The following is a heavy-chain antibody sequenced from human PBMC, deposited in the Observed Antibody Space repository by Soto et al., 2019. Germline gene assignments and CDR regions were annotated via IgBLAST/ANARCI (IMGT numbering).Heavy chain of an antibody. V-gene: IGHV4-34*01. D-gene: IGHD6-19*01. CDR3: ARGRKVSSGWYPTAQDYYYYMDV. J-gene: IGHJ6*03. CDR1: GGSFSGYY. Sequence: SETLSLTCAVYGGSFSGYYWSWIRQPPGKGLEWIGEINHSGSTNYNPSLKSRVTISVDTSKNQFSLKLSSVTAADTAVYYCARGRKVSSGWYPTAQDYYYYMDVWGKGTTVTVSS. CDR2: INHSGST.